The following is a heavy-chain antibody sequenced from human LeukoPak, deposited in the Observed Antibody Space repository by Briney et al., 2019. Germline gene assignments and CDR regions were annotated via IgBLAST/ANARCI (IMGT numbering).Heavy chain of an antibody. Sequence: PGGSLRLSCAASGFTFSSYSMNWVRQAPGKGLEWVSSISSSSSSYIYYADSVKGRFTISRDNAKNSLYLQMNSLRAEDTAVYYCARDPRGGVGATDAFDIWGQGTMVTVSS. CDR3: ARDPRGGVGATDAFDI. CDR2: ISSSSSSYI. J-gene: IGHJ3*02. CDR1: GFTFSSYS. V-gene: IGHV3-21*01. D-gene: IGHD1-26*01.